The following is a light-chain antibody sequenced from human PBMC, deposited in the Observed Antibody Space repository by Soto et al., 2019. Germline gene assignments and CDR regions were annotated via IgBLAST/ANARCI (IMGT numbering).Light chain of an antibody. CDR1: QGINSY. CDR2: AAS. Sequence: DIQLTQSPSVLSASVGDRVTITCRASQGINSYLAWYQQKPGKVPKLLIYAASTLHSGVPSRFSGSGSGTAFTLTISSLQPEDFATYYCQQLNSYPRTFGQGTKVEIK. V-gene: IGKV1-9*01. J-gene: IGKJ1*01. CDR3: QQLNSYPRT.